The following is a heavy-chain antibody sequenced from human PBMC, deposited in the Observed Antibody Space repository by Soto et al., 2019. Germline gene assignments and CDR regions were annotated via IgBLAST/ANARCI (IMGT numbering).Heavy chain of an antibody. D-gene: IGHD1-26*01. Sequence: QVLLVQSGAEVKKPGASVKVACKASGYTFTNYGISWVRQAPGQGLEWLGWISNYNGDRAFAQKVQGRVTMTTDTSTTTAYMELRSLRSDDTAVYYCARSRAGGTWEQYPSFYFDYWGQGALVTVSS. CDR2: ISNYNGDR. CDR3: ARSRAGGTWEQYPSFYFDY. CDR1: GYTFTNYG. J-gene: IGHJ4*02. V-gene: IGHV1-18*01.